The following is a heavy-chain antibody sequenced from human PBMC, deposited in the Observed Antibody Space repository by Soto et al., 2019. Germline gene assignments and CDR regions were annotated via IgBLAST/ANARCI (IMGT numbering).Heavy chain of an antibody. CDR3: ARFSYSGSYRTFGLSEPAI. CDR1: GDSINSYY. CDR2: IYYSGNT. V-gene: IGHV4-59*08. D-gene: IGHD1-26*01. J-gene: IGHJ4*02. Sequence: TSETLSLTCSVSGDSINSYYWSWIRQPPGKGLEWIGYIYYSGNTKYNPSLKSRVTISIDMSNDQFSPKVTSVTAADTAVYYCARFSYSGSYRTFGLSEPAIWGQGTPVTVSS.